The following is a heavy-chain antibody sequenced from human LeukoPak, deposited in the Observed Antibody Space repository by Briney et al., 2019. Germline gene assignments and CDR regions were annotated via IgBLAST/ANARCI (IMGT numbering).Heavy chain of an antibody. J-gene: IGHJ4*02. D-gene: IGHD1-1*01. CDR2: INPRSGGT. CDR1: GYTFTGLGLY. CDR3: ATDPTTAGTTRFDS. Sequence: GASVKVSCKTSGYTFTGLGLYIHWVRQAPGQGLEWMGWINPRSGGTNYAQKFQGRITMTRDTSISTAYMELSRLTSDDTAVYYCATDPTTAGTTRFDSWGKGTLVTVSS. V-gene: IGHV1-2*02.